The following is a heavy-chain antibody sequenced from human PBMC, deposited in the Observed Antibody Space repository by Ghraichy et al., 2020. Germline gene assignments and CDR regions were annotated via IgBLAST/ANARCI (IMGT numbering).Heavy chain of an antibody. CDR1: GFTFTSYA. Sequence: GGSLRLSCADSGFTFTSYAMSWVRQAPGKGLEWVSTIGGGGTTTYYAGSVKGRFTISRDNSKKTLYLQMNSLSAEDTALYCFSKDRGPYQNNYFDYWGQRTLVTVSS. D-gene: IGHD1-26*01. V-gene: IGHV3-23*01. CDR3: SKDRGPYQNNYFDY. CDR2: IGGGGTTT. J-gene: IGHJ4*02.